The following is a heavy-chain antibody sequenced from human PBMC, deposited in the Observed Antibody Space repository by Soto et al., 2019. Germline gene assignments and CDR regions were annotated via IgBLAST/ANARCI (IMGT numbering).Heavy chain of an antibody. CDR1: GFTFSSHA. D-gene: IGHD3-9*01. J-gene: IGHJ4*02. CDR2: ISGSGDST. V-gene: IGHV3-23*01. Sequence: EVQLLESGGGLVQPGGSLRLSCGASGFTFSSHAMTWVRQAPGKGLEWVSAISGSGDSTYYADSVKGRFTISRDNSKNTMFLQINGLRAEDTAVYYCAQGRGLVSPHYWGQGTLVTVSS. CDR3: AQGRGLVSPHY.